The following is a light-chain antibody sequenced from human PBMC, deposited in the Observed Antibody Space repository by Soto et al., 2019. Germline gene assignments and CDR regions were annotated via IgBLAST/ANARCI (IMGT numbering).Light chain of an antibody. CDR2: GAS. J-gene: IGKJ4*02. V-gene: IGKV3-20*01. Sequence: EIVLTQSPGTLPLSPGDRATLSCRASQSVNSNYFAWYQQKPGQAPRLLLYGASRRAIGIPDRFSGSGSGTDFTLTISRLEPEDFAVYYCQQYDTSPPLTFGGGTKVEIK. CDR1: QSVNSNY. CDR3: QQYDTSPPLT.